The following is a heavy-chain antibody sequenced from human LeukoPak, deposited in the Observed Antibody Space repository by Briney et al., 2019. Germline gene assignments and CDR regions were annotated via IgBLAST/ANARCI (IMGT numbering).Heavy chain of an antibody. D-gene: IGHD3-3*01. CDR3: ARDQKLRFLEWLPAPFHA. J-gene: IGHJ5*02. Sequence: ASVKVSCKASGYTFTGYYMHWVRQAPGQGLEWMGWINHNSGGTNYAQKFQGRVTMTRGTSISTAYMELSRLRSDDTAVYYCARDQKLRFLEWLPAPFHAWGQGTLVTVSS. CDR1: GYTFTGYY. V-gene: IGHV1-2*02. CDR2: INHNSGGT.